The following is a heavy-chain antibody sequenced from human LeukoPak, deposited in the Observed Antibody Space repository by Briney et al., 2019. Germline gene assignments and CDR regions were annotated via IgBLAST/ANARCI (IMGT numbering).Heavy chain of an antibody. CDR1: GFTLSSYW. D-gene: IGHD3-22*01. Sequence: GGSLRLSCAASGFTLSSYWMSWVRQAPGKGLEWVANIKQDGSEKYYVDSVKGRFTISRDNAKNSLYLQMNSLRAEDTAVYYCARIVVVIDAFDIWGQGTMVTVSS. CDR2: IKQDGSEK. V-gene: IGHV3-7*01. J-gene: IGHJ3*02. CDR3: ARIVVVIDAFDI.